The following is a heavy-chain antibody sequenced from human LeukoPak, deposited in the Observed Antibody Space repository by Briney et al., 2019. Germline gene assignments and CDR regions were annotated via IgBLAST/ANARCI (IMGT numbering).Heavy chain of an antibody. V-gene: IGHV3-23*01. CDR2: ISGSGGST. Sequence: PGGSLRLSCAASGFTFSSYAMSWVRQVPGKGLEWVSAISGSGGSTYYADSVKGRFTISRDNSKNTLYLQMNSLRAEDTAVYYCAKDSRGSGSYYHDYWGQGTLVTVSS. CDR3: AKDSRGSGSYYHDY. CDR1: GFTFSSYA. J-gene: IGHJ4*02. D-gene: IGHD3-10*01.